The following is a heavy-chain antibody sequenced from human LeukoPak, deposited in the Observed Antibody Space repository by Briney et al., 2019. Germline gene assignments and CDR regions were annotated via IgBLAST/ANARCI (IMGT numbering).Heavy chain of an antibody. D-gene: IGHD3-10*01. V-gene: IGHV3-30*04. J-gene: IGHJ4*02. CDR2: ISYDGSNK. Sequence: GRSLRLSCAASGFTFSSYAMHWVRQAPGKGLEWVAVISYDGSNKYYADSVKGRFTISRDNSKNTLYLQMNSLRAEDTAVYYCARGHPYYYGSGSPPFHYWGQGTLVTVSS. CDR1: GFTFSSYA. CDR3: ARGHPYYYGSGSPPFHY.